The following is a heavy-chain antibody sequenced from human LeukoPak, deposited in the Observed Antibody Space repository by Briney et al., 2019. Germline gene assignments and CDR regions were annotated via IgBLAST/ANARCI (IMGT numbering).Heavy chain of an antibody. Sequence: GGSLRLSCAASGFTFSSYAMHWVRQAPGKGLEWVAAISYDGSIKYSADSVKGRFTISRDNSKNTLYLQMNSLRAEDTAVYYCAKSRGYDFWSGYGSWGQGTLVTVSS. CDR2: ISYDGSIK. V-gene: IGHV3-30*04. J-gene: IGHJ4*02. CDR1: GFTFSSYA. D-gene: IGHD3-3*01. CDR3: AKSRGYDFWSGYGS.